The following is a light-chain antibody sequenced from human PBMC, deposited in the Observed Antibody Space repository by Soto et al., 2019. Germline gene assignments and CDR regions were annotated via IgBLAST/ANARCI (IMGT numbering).Light chain of an antibody. CDR2: GAS. Sequence: EIVLTQSPGTLSLSPGXRATLSCRASQSVSSSYLAWYQQKPGQAPRLLIYGASSRATGIPDRFSGSGSGTDFILAISSLQSEDFAVYFCQQYHKWPLTFGGGTKVDTK. CDR3: QQYHKWPLT. V-gene: IGKV3-20*01. J-gene: IGKJ4*01. CDR1: QSVSSSY.